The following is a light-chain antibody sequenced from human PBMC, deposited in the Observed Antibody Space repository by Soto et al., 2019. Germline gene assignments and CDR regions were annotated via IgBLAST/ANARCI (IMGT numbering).Light chain of an antibody. J-gene: IGLJ2*01. CDR1: SSDIGGYNY. CDR3: SSYTGTATLL. V-gene: IGLV2-14*03. Sequence: QSALTQPASVSGSPGQSITISCTGTSSDIGGYNYVSWYQHHPGEAPKLMIYDVTNRPSGVSIRFSGSKSGHTASLTISGLQAEDEADYYCSSYTGTATLLFGGGTKVTVL. CDR2: DVT.